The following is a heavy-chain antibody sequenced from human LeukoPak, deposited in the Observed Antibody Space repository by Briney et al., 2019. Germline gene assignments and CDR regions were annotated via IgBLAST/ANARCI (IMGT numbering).Heavy chain of an antibody. CDR1: GFTFSSYS. Sequence: GGSLRLSCGASGFTFSSYSMNWVRQAPGKGLEWVSSISSRSSYIYYGDSVKGRFTISRDNAKNSLYLQMNSLRAEDTAVYYCARAPWGSYYLFDYWGQGTLVTVSS. CDR3: ARAPWGSYYLFDY. V-gene: IGHV3-21*01. CDR2: ISSRSSYI. J-gene: IGHJ4*02. D-gene: IGHD1-26*01.